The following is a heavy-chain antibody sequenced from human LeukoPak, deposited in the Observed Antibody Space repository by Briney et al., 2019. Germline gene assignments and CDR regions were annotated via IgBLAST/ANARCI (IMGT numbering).Heavy chain of an antibody. Sequence: GGSLRLSCAASGFTFSSYWMTWVRQAPGKGLEWVGNIEGDGSEKYYVDSVKGRFTISRDNAKNSLYLQMNSLRAEDTAVYYCAKATGYLLWGQGTLVTVSS. CDR2: IEGDGSEK. CDR3: AKATGYLL. J-gene: IGHJ1*01. V-gene: IGHV3-7*03. D-gene: IGHD1-14*01. CDR1: GFTFSSYW.